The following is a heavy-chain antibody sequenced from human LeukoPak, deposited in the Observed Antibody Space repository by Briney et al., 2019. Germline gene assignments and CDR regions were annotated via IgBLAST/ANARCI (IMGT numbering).Heavy chain of an antibody. CDR3: ARGGELLNY. CDR2: IYTSGST. Sequence: SETLSLTCTVSGGSISSGSYYWSWIRQPAGKGLEWIGRIYTSGSTSYSPSLKSRVTISLDTSKNQFSLRLSSVTAADTAVYYCARGGELLNYXGXGILVTVSS. D-gene: IGHD1-7*01. J-gene: IGHJ4*02. CDR1: GGSISSGSYY. V-gene: IGHV4-61*02.